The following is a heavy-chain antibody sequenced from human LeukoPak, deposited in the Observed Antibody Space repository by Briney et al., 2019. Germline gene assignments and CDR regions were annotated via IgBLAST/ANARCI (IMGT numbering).Heavy chain of an antibody. Sequence: GGSLRLSCATSGFTFSSYAMSWVRQAPGKGLEWVSAISGSDGSTYYADSVKGRFTISRDNSKNTLYLQMNSLRAEDTAVYYCARDLRGDYDFWSGRFPIDWGRGTLVTVPS. D-gene: IGHD3-3*01. CDR3: ARDLRGDYDFWSGRFPID. CDR1: GFTFSSYA. V-gene: IGHV3-23*01. J-gene: IGHJ4*02. CDR2: ISGSDGST.